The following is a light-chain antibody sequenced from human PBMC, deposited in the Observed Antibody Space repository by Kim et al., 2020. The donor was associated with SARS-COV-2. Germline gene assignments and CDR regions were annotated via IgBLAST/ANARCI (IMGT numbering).Light chain of an antibody. CDR1: SLRSYY. V-gene: IGLV3-19*01. J-gene: IGLJ2*01. Sequence: SSELTQDPAVSVALGQTIRITCQGDSLRSYYAIWYQQKPGQAPVVVIYGGNNRPSGTPDRFSGSSSGHTASLTITGTQAEDEADYYCGSRDSSGNHWLFG. CDR3: GSRDSSGNHWL. CDR2: GGN.